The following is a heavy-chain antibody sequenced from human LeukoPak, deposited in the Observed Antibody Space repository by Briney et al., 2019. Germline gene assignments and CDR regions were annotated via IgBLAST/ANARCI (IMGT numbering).Heavy chain of an antibody. Sequence: GGSLRLSCSASGFTFSSYAMHWVRQAPGKGLEYVSAISSNGGSTYYADSVKGRFTISRDNSKNTLYLQMNSLRAEDTAVYFCARERQDTILHSGAFDIWGQGTMVTVSS. V-gene: IGHV3-64*04. D-gene: IGHD2-21*01. CDR3: ARERQDTILHSGAFDI. CDR1: GFTFSSYA. CDR2: ISSNGGST. J-gene: IGHJ3*02.